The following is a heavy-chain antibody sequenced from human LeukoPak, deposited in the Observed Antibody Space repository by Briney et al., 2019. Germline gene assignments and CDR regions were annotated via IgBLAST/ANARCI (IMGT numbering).Heavy chain of an antibody. Sequence: SPSETLSLTCTVSGVSISSSSYYWGWLRQPPGKGLEWTGSIYYSGSTYYNPSLKSRVTISVDTSKNQFSLKLSPVTAADTAVYYCARHVVGELHLMPDYWGQGTLVTVSS. D-gene: IGHD1-26*01. J-gene: IGHJ4*02. CDR1: GVSISSSSYY. V-gene: IGHV4-39*01. CDR3: ARHVVGELHLMPDY. CDR2: IYYSGST.